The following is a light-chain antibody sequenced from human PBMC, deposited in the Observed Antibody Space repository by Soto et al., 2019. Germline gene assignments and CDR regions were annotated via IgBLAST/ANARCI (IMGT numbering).Light chain of an antibody. J-gene: IGKJ1*01. CDR2: GAS. V-gene: IGKV3-20*01. Sequence: EIVLTQSPGTLSLSPGERATLSCRASQSVSSSYLAWYQRKPGQAPRLLIYGASSRATGIPDRFSGSGSGTDFTRTISRLEPEDFAVYYCQQYGSSLPWTFGQGTKVEIK. CDR1: QSVSSSY. CDR3: QQYGSSLPWT.